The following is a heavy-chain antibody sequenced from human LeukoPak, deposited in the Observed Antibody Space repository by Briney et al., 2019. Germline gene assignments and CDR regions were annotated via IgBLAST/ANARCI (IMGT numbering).Heavy chain of an antibody. CDR2: INPNSGGT. Sequence: ASVKVSCKASGYTFTGYYMHWVRQAPGQGLEWMGWINPNSGGTNYAQKLQGRVTMTRDTSISTAYMELSRLRSDDTAVYYCARGYCSGGSCYCDYWGQGTLVTVSS. V-gene: IGHV1-2*02. CDR3: ARGYCSGGSCYCDY. J-gene: IGHJ4*02. CDR1: GYTFTGYY. D-gene: IGHD2-15*01.